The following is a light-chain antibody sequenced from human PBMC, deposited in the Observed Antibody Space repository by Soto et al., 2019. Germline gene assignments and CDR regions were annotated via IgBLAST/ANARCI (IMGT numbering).Light chain of an antibody. Sequence: EIVMTQSPATLSVSPGERATLSCRASQSVSSNLAWYLQKPDQAPKLLIYSASTRAIGIPARFTGSGSGTEFTLPISSLQSEDFAVYYCQQYNNWPYTFGQGTKLEIK. V-gene: IGKV3-15*01. CDR2: SAS. J-gene: IGKJ2*01. CDR1: QSVSSN. CDR3: QQYNNWPYT.